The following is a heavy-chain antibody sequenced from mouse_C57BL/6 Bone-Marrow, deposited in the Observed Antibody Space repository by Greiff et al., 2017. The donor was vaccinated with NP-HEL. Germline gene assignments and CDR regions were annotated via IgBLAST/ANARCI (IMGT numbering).Heavy chain of an antibody. CDR1: GYTFTSYW. J-gene: IGHJ1*03. CDR2: IYPGSGST. CDR3: ARSSPHYYGRYFDV. V-gene: IGHV1-55*01. D-gene: IGHD1-1*01. Sequence: QVQLQQPGAELVKPGASVKMSCKASGYTFTSYWITWVKQRPGQGLEWIGDIYPGSGSTNYNEKFKSKATLTVDTSSSTAYMQLSSLTSEDSAVYYCARSSPHYYGRYFDVWGTGTTVTVSS.